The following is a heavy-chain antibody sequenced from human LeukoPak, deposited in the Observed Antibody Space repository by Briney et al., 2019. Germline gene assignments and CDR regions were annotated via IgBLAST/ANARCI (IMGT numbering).Heavy chain of an antibody. V-gene: IGHV1-18*01. CDR2: ISAYNGNT. J-gene: IGHJ6*03. CDR1: GGTFSSYA. Sequence: ASVKVSCKASGGTFSSYAISWVRQAPGQGLEWMGWISAYNGNTNYAQKLQGRVTMTTDTSTSTAYMELRSLRSDDTAVYYCARAAVTTHYYYYYMDVWGKGTTVTVSS. D-gene: IGHD4-11*01. CDR3: ARAAVTTHYYYYYMDV.